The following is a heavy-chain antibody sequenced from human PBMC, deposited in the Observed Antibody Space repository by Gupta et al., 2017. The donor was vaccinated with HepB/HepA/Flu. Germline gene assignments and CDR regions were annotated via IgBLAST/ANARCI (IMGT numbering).Heavy chain of an antibody. D-gene: IGHD3-9*01. Sequence: QVQLVESGGGVVRPGRSLRLSCAASGFNFNRYAMHWVRQAPGKGLEWVAVMPYYGSKKYHADSVKGRFTISRDNSKNTLYLQMDSLRPEDTAVYYCARDKYDIWTGSAFDMWGQGTMVTVSS. CDR3: ARDKYDIWTGSAFDM. J-gene: IGHJ3*02. V-gene: IGHV3-30*04. CDR2: MPYYGSKK. CDR1: GFNFNRYA.